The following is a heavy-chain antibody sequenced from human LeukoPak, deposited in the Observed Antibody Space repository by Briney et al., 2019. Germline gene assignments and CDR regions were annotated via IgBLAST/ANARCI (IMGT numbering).Heavy chain of an antibody. V-gene: IGHV3-30*02. J-gene: IGHJ4*02. D-gene: IGHD5-12*01. CDR3: AKLRGPPYYFDY. CDR2: IRFDGSNK. Sequence: GGSLRLSCAASEFTFSSYGMHWVRQAPGKGLEWVAFIRFDGSNKYYADFVKGRFTISRDNSKNTLYLQMNSLRAEDTAVYYCAKLRGPPYYFDYWGQGTLVTVSS. CDR1: EFTFSSYG.